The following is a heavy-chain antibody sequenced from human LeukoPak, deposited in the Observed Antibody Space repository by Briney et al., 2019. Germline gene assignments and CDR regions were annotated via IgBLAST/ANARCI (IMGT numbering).Heavy chain of an antibody. CDR3: ARGAAAYWFDP. V-gene: IGHV4-4*07. J-gene: IGHJ5*02. D-gene: IGHD2-2*01. Sequence: PSETLSLTCTVSGGSISSYYWSWIRQPAGKGLEWIGRIYTSGSTNYNPSLKCRVTISVDKSKNQFSLKLSSVTAADTAVYYCARGAAAYWFDPWGQGTLVTVSS. CDR2: IYTSGST. CDR1: GGSISSYY.